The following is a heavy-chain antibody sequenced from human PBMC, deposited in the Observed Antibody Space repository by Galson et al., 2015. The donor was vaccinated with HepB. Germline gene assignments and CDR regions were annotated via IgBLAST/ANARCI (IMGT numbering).Heavy chain of an antibody. J-gene: IGHJ3*01. Sequence: SLRLSCAASGFIFSHYGMHWARQAPGKGLEWVAVIWYDGSIQYYAESVKGRFIISKDDSKNTMYLQMDSLRAEDRAVYYCARDGGGSQWGDAFDLWGQGTMVTVSS. CDR1: GFIFSHYG. CDR2: IWYDGSIQ. V-gene: IGHV3-33*01. D-gene: IGHD6-25*01. CDR3: ARDGGGSQWGDAFDL.